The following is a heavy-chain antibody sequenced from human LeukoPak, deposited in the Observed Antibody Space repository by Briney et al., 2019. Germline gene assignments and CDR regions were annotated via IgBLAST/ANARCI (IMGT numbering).Heavy chain of an antibody. CDR2: ISSSGSTI. CDR1: GFTFSSYE. CDR3: ARIAAAGSHFDY. D-gene: IGHD6-13*01. Sequence: PGGSLRLSCAASGFTFSSYEMNWVRQAPGKGLEWVSYISSSGSTIYYADSVKRRFTISRDNAKNSLYLQMNSLRAEDTAVYYCARIAAAGSHFDYWGQGTLVTVSS. V-gene: IGHV3-48*03. J-gene: IGHJ4*02.